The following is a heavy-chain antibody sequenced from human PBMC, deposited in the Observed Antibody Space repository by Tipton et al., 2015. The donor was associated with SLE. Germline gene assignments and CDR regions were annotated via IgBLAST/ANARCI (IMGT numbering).Heavy chain of an antibody. CDR2: IHYSGST. J-gene: IGHJ3*02. V-gene: IGHV4-39*07. D-gene: IGHD2-15*01. Sequence: TLSLTCTVSGGSISSSSYYWGWIRQPPGKGLEWIGSIHYSGSTNYNPSLKSRVTISVDTSKNQFSLKLSSVTAADTAVYYCARAEGSWDAFDIWGQGTMVTVSS. CDR3: ARAEGSWDAFDI. CDR1: GGSISSSSYY.